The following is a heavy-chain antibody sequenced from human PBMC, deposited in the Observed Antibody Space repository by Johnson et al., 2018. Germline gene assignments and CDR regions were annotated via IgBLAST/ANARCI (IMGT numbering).Heavy chain of an antibody. Sequence: VQLQESGPGLVKPSETLSLTCTVSGGSISSYYWSWIRQSPGKGLEWIGYIYDSGSTNYNPSLKSRVTIAEDTSKNQFSLKLSSVTAADTAVYYCARDRVYAYYYYGMDVWGQGTTVTVSS. V-gene: IGHV4-59*01. CDR1: GGSISSYY. D-gene: IGHD3-16*01. J-gene: IGHJ6*02. CDR3: ARDRVYAYYYYGMDV. CDR2: IYDSGST.